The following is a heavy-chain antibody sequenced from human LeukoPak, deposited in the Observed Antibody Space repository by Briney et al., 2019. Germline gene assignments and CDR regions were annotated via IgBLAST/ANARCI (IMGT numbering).Heavy chain of an antibody. J-gene: IGHJ5*02. D-gene: IGHD3-10*01. CDR3: ASGPMVRGVMTDVWFDP. V-gene: IGHV1-46*01. Sequence: ASVKVSCKASGSTFTSYYMHWVGQAPGQGLEWMGIINPSGGSTSYAQKFQGRVTMTRDTSISTAYLELSRLRSDDTAVYCGASGPMVRGVMTDVWFDPGGQGTLVTVSS. CDR2: INPSGGST. CDR1: GSTFTSYY.